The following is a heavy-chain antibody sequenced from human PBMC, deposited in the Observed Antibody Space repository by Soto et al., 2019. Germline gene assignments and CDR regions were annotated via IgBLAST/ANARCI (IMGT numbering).Heavy chain of an antibody. D-gene: IGHD5-12*01. CDR3: ARAAQIPDVDIVATVDAFDI. CDR2: INPNSGGT. Sequence: ASVKVSFKASGYTFTGYYMHWVRQAPGQGLEWMGWINPNSGGTNYAQKFQGWVTMTRDTSIRTAYMELSRLRSDDTAVYYCARAAQIPDVDIVATVDAFDIWGQGTMVTVSS. CDR1: GYTFTGYY. V-gene: IGHV1-2*04. J-gene: IGHJ3*02.